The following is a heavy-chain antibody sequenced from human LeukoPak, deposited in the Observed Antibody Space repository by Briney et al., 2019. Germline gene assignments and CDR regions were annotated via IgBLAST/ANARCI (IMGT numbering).Heavy chain of an antibody. CDR2: TYYRSKWYN. CDR1: GDSVSSNSAA. V-gene: IGHV6-1*01. Sequence: SQTLSLTCAISGDSVSSNSAAWNWIRQSPSRGLEWLGRTYYRSKWYNDYAVSVKSRITINPDTSKNQFSLQLNSVTPEDTAVYYCARGGSSGWYGENYYYGMDVWGQGTTVTVSS. CDR3: ARGGSSGWYGENYYYGMDV. D-gene: IGHD6-19*01. J-gene: IGHJ6*02.